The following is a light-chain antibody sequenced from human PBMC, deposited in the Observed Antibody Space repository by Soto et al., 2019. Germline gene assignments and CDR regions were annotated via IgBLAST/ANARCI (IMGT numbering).Light chain of an antibody. CDR3: QKYNSAPLT. CDR2: GAS. J-gene: IGKJ4*01. CDR1: QSVSID. V-gene: IGKV3-15*01. Sequence: EIVVTQSPATLSVSPGERATLSCRASQSVSIDLAWYQQTPGQAPRLLIYGASTRATGIPVRFSGSASGTDFTLTISSLQPEDVAAYYCQKYNSAPLTFGGGTKVDIK.